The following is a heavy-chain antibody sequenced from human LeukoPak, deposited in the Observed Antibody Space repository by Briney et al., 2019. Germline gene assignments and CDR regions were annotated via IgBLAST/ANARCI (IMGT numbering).Heavy chain of an antibody. V-gene: IGHV3-7*01. J-gene: IGHJ4*02. Sequence: GGSLRLSCAASGFTFSSYWMSWVRQAPGKGPEWVANIKQDGSEEYYVDSVKGRFTISRDNAKNSLYLQMNSLRAEDTAVYYCARVQWELRGVGSYFDYWGQGTLVTVSS. CDR3: ARVQWELRGVGSYFDY. D-gene: IGHD1-26*01. CDR2: IKQDGSEE. CDR1: GFTFSSYW.